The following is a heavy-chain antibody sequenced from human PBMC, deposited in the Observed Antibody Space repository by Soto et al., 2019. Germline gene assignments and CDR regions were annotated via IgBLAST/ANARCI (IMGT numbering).Heavy chain of an antibody. Sequence: QVQLVQSGAEVKKPESSVKVSCKPSGGTFNNYAINWVRQAPGQGLEWMGGIIPFSGTTKYAQKFQGRVTITADKSASTAYMDLSSLRSEDTAVYYCARWGGISCSGGDCFKKPFDYWGQGTLVTVSS. CDR3: ARWGGISCSGGDCFKKPFDY. J-gene: IGHJ4*02. CDR2: IIPFSGTT. V-gene: IGHV1-69*06. CDR1: GGTFNNYA. D-gene: IGHD2-21*02.